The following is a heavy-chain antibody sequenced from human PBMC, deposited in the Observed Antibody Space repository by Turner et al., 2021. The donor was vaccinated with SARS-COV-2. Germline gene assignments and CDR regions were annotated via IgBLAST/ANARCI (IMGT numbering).Heavy chain of an antibody. V-gene: IGHV3-13*04. CDR2: VGTAGDT. J-gene: IGHJ5*02. D-gene: IGHD3-10*01. CDR1: GFTFSTYD. Sequence: EVQLVESGGGLVQPGGSLRPSCAASGFTFSTYDMHWVRQATGKGLEWVSAVGTAGDTYYPGSVKGRFTISRENGKNSLYLQMNSLRAGDTAVYYCARAKFRGLISWFDPWGQGTLVTVSS. CDR3: ARAKFRGLISWFDP.